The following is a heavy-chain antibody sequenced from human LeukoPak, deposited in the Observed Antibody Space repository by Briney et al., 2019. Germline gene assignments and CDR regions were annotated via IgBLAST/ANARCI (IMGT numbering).Heavy chain of an antibody. CDR1: GYSISSGYY. CDR2: IYHSGST. V-gene: IGHV4-38-2*02. J-gene: IGHJ6*03. Sequence: SETLSLTCTVSGYSISSGYYWGWIRQPPGKGLEWIGSIYHSGSTYYNPSLKSRVTISVDTSKNQFSLKLSSVTAADTAVYYCARGPEGYYYYYYMDVWGKGTTVTVSS. CDR3: ARGPEGYYYYYYMDV.